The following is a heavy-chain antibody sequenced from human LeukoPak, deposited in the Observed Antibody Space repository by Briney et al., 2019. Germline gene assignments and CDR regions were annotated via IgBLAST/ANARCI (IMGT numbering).Heavy chain of an antibody. CDR1: GGTFSSYA. CDR3: ARTARYSGSYGAFDI. CDR2: IIPIFGTA. J-gene: IGHJ3*02. V-gene: IGHV1-69*13. D-gene: IGHD1-26*01. Sequence: SVKVSCKASGGTFSSYAISWVRQAPGQGLGWMGGIIPIFGTANYAQKFQGRVTITADESTSTAYMELSSLRSEDTAVYYCARTARYSGSYGAFDIWGQGTMVTVSS.